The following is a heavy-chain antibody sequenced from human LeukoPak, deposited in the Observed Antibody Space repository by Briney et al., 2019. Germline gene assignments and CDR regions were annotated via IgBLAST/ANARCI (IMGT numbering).Heavy chain of an antibody. CDR3: ARWFGEDDAFDI. V-gene: IGHV3-21*01. Sequence: PGGSLRLSCAASGFTFSSYSMNWVRQAPGKGLEWVSSISSNSSYIYYADSVKGGFTISRDNAKNSLYLQMNSLRGEDRAVYYCARWFGEDDAFDIWGQGTMVTVSS. J-gene: IGHJ3*02. D-gene: IGHD3-10*01. CDR1: GFTFSSYS. CDR2: ISSNSSYI.